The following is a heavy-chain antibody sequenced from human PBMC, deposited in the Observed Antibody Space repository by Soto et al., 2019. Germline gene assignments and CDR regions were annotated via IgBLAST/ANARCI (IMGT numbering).Heavy chain of an antibody. CDR2: IYYSGST. J-gene: IGHJ6*02. Sequence: LSLTCTVSGGSISSGDYYWSWIRQPPGKGLEWIGYIYYSGSTYYNPSLKSRVTISVDTSKNQFSLKLSSVTAADTAVYYCARDRVDGGYCSGGSCPTRPYGMDVWGQGTTVTVSS. D-gene: IGHD2-15*01. CDR3: ARDRVDGGYCSGGSCPTRPYGMDV. CDR1: GGSISSGDYY. V-gene: IGHV4-30-4*01.